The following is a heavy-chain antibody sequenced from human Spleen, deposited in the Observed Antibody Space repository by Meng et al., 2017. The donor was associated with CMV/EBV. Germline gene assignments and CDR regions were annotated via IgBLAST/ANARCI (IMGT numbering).Heavy chain of an antibody. Sequence: NSKKINRVKKNTGQSLENMGWDNKATGTTKDAQKVESRVRKTRNKSIRTAYMELSRLRSDDTAVYYCARDRVEMDPVRLIYLESSDYWGQGTLVTVSS. V-gene: IGHV1-2*02. J-gene: IGHJ4*02. CDR3: ARDRVEMDPVRLIYLESSDY. D-gene: IGHD5-24*01. CDR2: DNKATGTT. CDR1: NSKK.